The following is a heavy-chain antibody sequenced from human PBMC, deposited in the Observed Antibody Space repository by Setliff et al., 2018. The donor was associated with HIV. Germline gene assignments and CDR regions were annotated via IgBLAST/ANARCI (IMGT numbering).Heavy chain of an antibody. J-gene: IGHJ4*02. Sequence: GASVKVSCKASEYTFTDYYIHWVRQAPGQGLEWMGRINPNSGGTNYVQKFQGRVTMTRDRSVSTAYMELSSLRSEDTAVYYCARSGLVYDDVLTGPPTDYWGQGTLVTVSS. V-gene: IGHV1-2*06. CDR2: INPNSGGT. D-gene: IGHD3-9*01. CDR1: EYTFTDYY. CDR3: ARSGLVYDDVLTGPPTDY.